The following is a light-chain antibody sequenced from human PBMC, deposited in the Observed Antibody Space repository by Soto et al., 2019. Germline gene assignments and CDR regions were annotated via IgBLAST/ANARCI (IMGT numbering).Light chain of an antibody. J-gene: IGKJ4*01. CDR1: QSVSSY. CDR3: QQRSNWPPT. CDR2: DAS. V-gene: IGKV3-11*01. Sequence: VLTQSPATLSLSPGEGATLSCRASQSVSSYLAWYQQKPGQAPRLLIYDASNRATGLPARFSGSGSGTDFTLTISRLEPEDFAVYYCQQRSNWPPTFGGGTKVEIK.